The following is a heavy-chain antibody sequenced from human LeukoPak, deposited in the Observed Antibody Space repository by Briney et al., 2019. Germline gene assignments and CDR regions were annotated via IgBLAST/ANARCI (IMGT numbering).Heavy chain of an antibody. CDR2: VKSKTAGGTI. CDR1: GFTFSNAW. Sequence: PGGSLRLSCAASGFTFSNAWMTWVRQAPGKGLEWVGRVKSKTAGGTIDYAAPVKGRFTISRDDSKNTLYLQMNSLKTEDTAVYYCTTGESMVGSTIHIRWADWGQGTLVTVSS. D-gene: IGHD1-26*01. V-gene: IGHV3-15*01. J-gene: IGHJ4*02. CDR3: TTGESMVGSTIHIRWAD.